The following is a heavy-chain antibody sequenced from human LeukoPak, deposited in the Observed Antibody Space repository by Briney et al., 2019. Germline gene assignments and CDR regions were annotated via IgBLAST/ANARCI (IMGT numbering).Heavy chain of an antibody. CDR3: AKKGYGGRSGGAYFDY. V-gene: IGHV3-43*01. Sequence: HPGGSLRLSCAASGFTFDDYTMHWVRKAPGKGLEWVSLIGWDGGSTYYADSVKGRFTISRDNSRNSLYLQMNSLTTEDTALYYCAKKGYGGRSGGAYFDYWGQGTLVTVSS. D-gene: IGHD4-23*01. CDR1: GFTFDDYT. J-gene: IGHJ4*02. CDR2: IGWDGGST.